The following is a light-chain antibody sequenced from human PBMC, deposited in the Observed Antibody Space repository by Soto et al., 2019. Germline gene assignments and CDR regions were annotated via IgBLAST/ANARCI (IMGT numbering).Light chain of an antibody. CDR3: GTWDSGLNSGI. CDR1: SSNIGESF. J-gene: IGLJ2*01. CDR2: DSN. V-gene: IGLV1-51*01. Sequence: QSVLTQPPSVSAAPGQRVTISCSGSSSNIGESFVSWYQHLPGTAPKLLIYDSNRRSSGIPDRFSGSQSGTSATLAITGLRTGDEAEYYCGTWDSGLNSGIFGGGTKLTVL.